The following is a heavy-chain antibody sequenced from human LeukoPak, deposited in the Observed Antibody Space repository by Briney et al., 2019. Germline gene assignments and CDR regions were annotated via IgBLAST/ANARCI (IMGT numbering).Heavy chain of an antibody. D-gene: IGHD6-13*01. V-gene: IGHV1-24*01. Sequence: GASVKVSCKVSGYTLTELSMHWVRQAPGKGLEWMGGFDPEDGETIYAQKFQGRVTMTEDTSTDTAYMELSSLRSEDTAVYYCATVIAAAGPMTYYYYGMDVWGQGTTVTVSS. CDR1: GYTLTELS. CDR3: ATVIAAAGPMTYYYYGMDV. CDR2: FDPEDGET. J-gene: IGHJ6*02.